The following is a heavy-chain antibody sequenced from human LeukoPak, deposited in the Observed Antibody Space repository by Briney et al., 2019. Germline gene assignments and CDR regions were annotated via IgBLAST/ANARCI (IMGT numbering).Heavy chain of an antibody. Sequence: ASVTVSCTASGYTFTSYYMHWVRQAPGQGVEWVGIINPSGGSTSYAQKFQGRVTMTRDTSTSTVYMELSSLRSEDTAVYYCARERGYYYDSSGYYHGGFDIWGQGTMVTVSS. CDR2: INPSGGST. CDR1: GYTFTSYY. D-gene: IGHD3-22*01. V-gene: IGHV1-46*01. CDR3: ARERGYYYDSSGYYHGGFDI. J-gene: IGHJ3*02.